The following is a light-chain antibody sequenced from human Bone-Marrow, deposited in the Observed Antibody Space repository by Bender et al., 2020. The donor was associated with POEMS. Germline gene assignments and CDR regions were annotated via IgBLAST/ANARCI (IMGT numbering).Light chain of an antibody. CDR1: SSDVGGYTY. V-gene: IGLV2-14*03. CDR3: TSYTSTGTQV. J-gene: IGLJ3*02. CDR2: DVS. Sequence: QSALTQPASVSGSPGQSITISCTGTSSDVGGYTYVSWYQQHPGKAPKLIIYDVSVRPSGVSTRFSASKSGNTASLTISGLQAEEEADYYCTSYTSTGTQVFGGGTKLTVL.